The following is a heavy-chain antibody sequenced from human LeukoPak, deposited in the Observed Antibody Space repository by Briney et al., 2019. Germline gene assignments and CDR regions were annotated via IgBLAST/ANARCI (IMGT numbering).Heavy chain of an antibody. V-gene: IGHV4-34*01. CDR1: GGSISGYY. CDR3: ARVLSDSTPQKPGSFDY. J-gene: IGHJ4*02. Sequence: SEALSLTCTVSGGSISGYYWSWIRQPPGKGLEWIGEINHSGSTNYNPSLKSRVTISVDTSKNQFSLKLSSVTAADTAVYYCARVLSDSTPQKPGSFDYWGQGTLVTVSS. CDR2: INHSGST. D-gene: IGHD3-10*01.